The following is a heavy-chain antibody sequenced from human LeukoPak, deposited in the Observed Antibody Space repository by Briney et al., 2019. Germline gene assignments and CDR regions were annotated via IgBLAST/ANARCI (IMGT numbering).Heavy chain of an antibody. CDR1: GGTFSSYA. D-gene: IGHD1-26*01. Sequence: GASVKVSCKASGGTFSSYAISWVRQAPGQGLEWMGGIIPIFGTANYAQKFQGRVTITADKSTSTAYMELSSLRSEDTAVYYCASHMGATFFDYWGQGTLVTVSS. J-gene: IGHJ4*02. CDR2: IIPIFGTA. CDR3: ASHMGATFFDY. V-gene: IGHV1-69*06.